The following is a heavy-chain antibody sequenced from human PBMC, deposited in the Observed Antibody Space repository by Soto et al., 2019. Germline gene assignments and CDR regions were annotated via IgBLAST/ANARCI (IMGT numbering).Heavy chain of an antibody. CDR2: ISSSGSTI. J-gene: IGHJ6*03. CDR3: ARGEGCSSTSCFSYYYYYYMDV. CDR1: GFTFSDYY. Sequence: PGGSLRLSCAASGFTFSDYYMSWIRQAPGKGLEWVSYISSSGSTIYYADSVKGRFTISRDNAKNSLYLQMNSLRAEDTAVYYCARGEGCSSTSCFSYYYYYYMDVWGKGTTVTVSS. D-gene: IGHD2-2*01. V-gene: IGHV3-11*01.